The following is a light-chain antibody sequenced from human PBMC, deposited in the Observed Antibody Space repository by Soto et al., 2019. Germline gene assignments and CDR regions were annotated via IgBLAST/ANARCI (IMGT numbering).Light chain of an antibody. CDR1: SSDVGSYNL. V-gene: IGLV2-23*02. CDR2: EVS. Sequence: QSVLTQPASVSGAPGQSITISCTGTSSDVGSYNLVSWYQQHPGKAPKLIIYEVSKRPSGVSNRFSGSKSGNTASLTVSGLQADDEADYYCCSYAGSXTPYVFGIGXKVTVL. CDR3: CSYAGSXTPYV. J-gene: IGLJ1*01.